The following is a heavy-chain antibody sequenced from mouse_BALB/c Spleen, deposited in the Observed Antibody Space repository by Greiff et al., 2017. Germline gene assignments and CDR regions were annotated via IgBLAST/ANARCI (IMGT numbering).Heavy chain of an antibody. CDR3: AREGLGLHFDY. V-gene: IGHV3-2*02. CDR1: GYSITSDYA. J-gene: IGHJ2*01. Sequence: EVQLVESGPGLVKPSQSLSLTCTVTGYSITSDYAWNWIRQFPGNKLEWMGYISYSGSTSYNPSLKSRISITRDTSKNQFFLQLNSVTTEDTATYYCAREGLGLHFDYWGQGTTLTVSS. D-gene: IGHD4-1*01. CDR2: ISYSGST.